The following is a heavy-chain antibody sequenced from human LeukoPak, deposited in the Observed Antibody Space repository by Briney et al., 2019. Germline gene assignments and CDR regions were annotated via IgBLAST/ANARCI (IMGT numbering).Heavy chain of an antibody. CDR2: ISSSSSYI. CDR3: ARELSGYYGSGSFRYFDL. D-gene: IGHD3-10*01. CDR1: GFTFSSYS. J-gene: IGHJ2*01. Sequence: GGSLRLSCAASGFTFSSYSMTWVRQAPGKGLEWVSSISSSSSYIYYADSVKGRFTISRDNAKNSLYLQMNSLRAEDTAVYYCARELSGYYGSGSFRYFDLWGRGTLVTVSS. V-gene: IGHV3-21*01.